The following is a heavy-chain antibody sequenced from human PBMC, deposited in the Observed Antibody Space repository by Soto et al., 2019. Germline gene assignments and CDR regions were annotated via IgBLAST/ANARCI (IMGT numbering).Heavy chain of an antibody. CDR2: IYYSGST. CDR3: ARTYDGSGPNAGGYGFDI. J-gene: IGHJ3*02. V-gene: IGHV4-59*01. CDR1: GGSISSYY. D-gene: IGHD3-22*01. Sequence: QVQLQESGPGLVKPSETLSLSCSVSGGSISSYYWSWIRQPPGKGLEWIAYIYYSGSTSYNPSLKVRVSISLDTSKDQCSLKLSSVTAADTAVYYCARTYDGSGPNAGGYGFDIWGQGTMVTVSS.